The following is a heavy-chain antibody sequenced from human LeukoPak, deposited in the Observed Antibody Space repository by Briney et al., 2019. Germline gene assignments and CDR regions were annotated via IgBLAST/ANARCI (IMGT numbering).Heavy chain of an antibody. Sequence: SETLSLTCTVSGGSISSSHWSWIRQPPGKGLEWIGNIHTSGGTNYSPSLKSRVTISLDTSRNQFSLSLSSVTAADTAVYYCARGSDIERTHYYYMDVWGKGTTVTVSS. J-gene: IGHJ6*03. CDR3: ARGSDIERTHYYYMDV. V-gene: IGHV4-4*09. CDR2: IHTSGGT. D-gene: IGHD2-15*01. CDR1: GGSISSSH.